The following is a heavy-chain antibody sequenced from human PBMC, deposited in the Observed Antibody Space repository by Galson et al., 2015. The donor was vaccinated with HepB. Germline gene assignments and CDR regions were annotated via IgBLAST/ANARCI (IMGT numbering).Heavy chain of an antibody. D-gene: IGHD5-18*01. V-gene: IGHV3-23*01. J-gene: IGHJ4*02. CDR2: ISDSGGTT. CDR1: GFNYSSCA. Sequence: SLRLSCAASGFNYSSCAMNWVRQAPGKGLEWVSVISDSGGTTSYADSVKGRFTISRDNFENTLHLQMNSLRGEDTALHYCVKARSGDIYRAFDHWGQGTLVTVSS. CDR3: VKARSGDIYRAFDH.